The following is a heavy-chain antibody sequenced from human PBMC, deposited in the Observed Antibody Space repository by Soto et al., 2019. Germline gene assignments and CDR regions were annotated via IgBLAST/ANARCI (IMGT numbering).Heavy chain of an antibody. J-gene: IGHJ4*02. V-gene: IGHV3-74*01. CDR2: INGDGSDT. Sequence: EVQLVESGGGLVQPGGSLRLSCAASGFTFSPYWIHWVRQAPGRGLVWVSRINGDGSDTNYADSVKSRCTISRDNAKNNVYLQMNSLRADDTAVYYCARDNNSQPDYWGQGTLVTVSS. D-gene: IGHD1-20*01. CDR1: GFTFSPYW. CDR3: ARDNNSQPDY.